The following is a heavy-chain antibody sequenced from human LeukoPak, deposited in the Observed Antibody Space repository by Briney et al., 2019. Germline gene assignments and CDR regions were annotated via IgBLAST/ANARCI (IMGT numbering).Heavy chain of an antibody. CDR1: GYSISSGYY. CDR3: AITTTATIDY. Sequence: SETLSLTCTVSGYSISSGYYWGWIRQPPGKGLEWIGYIYHSGSTYYNPSLKSRVTISVDRSKNLFSLKLSSVTAADTAVYYCAITTTATIDYWGQGTLVTVSS. V-gene: IGHV4-38-2*02. CDR2: IYHSGST. D-gene: IGHD3-22*01. J-gene: IGHJ4*02.